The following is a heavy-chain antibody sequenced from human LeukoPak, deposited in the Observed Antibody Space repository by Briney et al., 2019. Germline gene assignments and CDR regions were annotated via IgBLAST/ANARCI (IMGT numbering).Heavy chain of an antibody. CDR3: ARDFAGFGGGIDY. CDR1: AGLVTNSY. J-gene: IGHJ4*02. Sequence: KTSETLSLTCAVSAGLVTNSYWSWIRQPPRKGLEWIGYVHHSGSTIYNPSLKSRTIISKDTSKNVFSLKVNSVTAADTAVYYCARDFAGFGGGIDYWGQGTLVTVSS. V-gene: IGHV4-59*02. CDR2: VHHSGST. D-gene: IGHD2-15*01.